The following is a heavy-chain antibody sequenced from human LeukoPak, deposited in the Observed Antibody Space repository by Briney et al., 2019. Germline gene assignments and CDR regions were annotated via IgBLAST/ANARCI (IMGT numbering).Heavy chain of an antibody. V-gene: IGHV3-48*01. CDR3: ASSSSLGN. J-gene: IGHJ4*02. CDR2: ISPSSSTI. Sequence: PGGSLRLSCVASGFTFSSYSMNWVRQAPGKGLEWVSYISPSSSTIYYADSVKGRFTISRDNAKNSLSLQMNSLRAEDTAVYYCASSSSLGNWGQGTLVTVSS. CDR1: GFTFSSYS. D-gene: IGHD6-6*01.